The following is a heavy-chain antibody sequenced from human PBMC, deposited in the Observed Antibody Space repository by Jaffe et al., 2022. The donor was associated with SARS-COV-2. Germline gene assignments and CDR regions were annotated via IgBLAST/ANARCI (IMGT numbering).Heavy chain of an antibody. CDR1: GGSISSNYW. V-gene: IGHV4-4*02. J-gene: IGHJ4*02. D-gene: IGHD6-6*01. CDR3: GSLGYSTSPGIDY. CDR2: IYHDGST. Sequence: QVQLQESGPGLVKPSGTLSLTCAVSGGSISSNYWWSWVRQPPGKGLEWIGEIYHDGSTNYNASLKGRVTISLDTSRNYFSLKLNSVTAADTAVYYCGSLGYSTSPGIDYWGQGTLVTVSS.